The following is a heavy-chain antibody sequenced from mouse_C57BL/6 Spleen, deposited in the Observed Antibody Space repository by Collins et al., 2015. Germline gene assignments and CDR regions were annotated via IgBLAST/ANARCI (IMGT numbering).Heavy chain of an antibody. J-gene: IGHJ1*03. CDR1: GYTFTGYW. CDR2: ILPGSGST. CDR3: ARGPLYYGSTYGYFDA. V-gene: IGHV1-9*01. D-gene: IGHD1-1*01. Sequence: QVQLQQSGAELMKPGASVKLSCKATGYTFTGYWIEWVKQRPGHGLEWIGEILPGSGSTNYNENFKGKATFTADSSSNTAYMQLSSLTTEDSAIYYCARGPLYYGSTYGYFDAWGTGTTVTVSS.